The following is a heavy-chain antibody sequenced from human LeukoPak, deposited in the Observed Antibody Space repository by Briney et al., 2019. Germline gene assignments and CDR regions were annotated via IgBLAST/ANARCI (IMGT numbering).Heavy chain of an antibody. D-gene: IGHD6-19*01. J-gene: IGHJ4*02. V-gene: IGHV3-30-3*01. CDR3: ARNQMAVPGYYFDY. CDR2: ISSDGSDK. CDR1: GFTFSVAT. Sequence: GGSLRLSCAASGFTFSVATMHWVRQAPGKGLEWVALISSDGSDKYYADSVKGRFTISRDNSKSTLYLQMNSLSAEDSAVYYCARNQMAVPGYYFDYWGQGTLVTVSS.